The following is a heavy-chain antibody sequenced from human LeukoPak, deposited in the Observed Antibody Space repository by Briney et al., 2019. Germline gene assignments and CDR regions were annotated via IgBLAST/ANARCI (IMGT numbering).Heavy chain of an antibody. V-gene: IGHV3-74*03. CDR2: IKSDGTFT. J-gene: IGHJ6*03. CDR1: GFTFSSYW. D-gene: IGHD3/OR15-3a*01. Sequence: GGSLRLSCAASGFTFSSYWMYWVRQAPGKGLVWLSRIKSDGTFTAYADSVKGRFTMSRDNAKNTLYLQMNNLTAEDTAVYYCGRANEREWTGGIYYFMDFWGKGTTVTVSS. CDR3: GRANEREWTGGIYYFMDF.